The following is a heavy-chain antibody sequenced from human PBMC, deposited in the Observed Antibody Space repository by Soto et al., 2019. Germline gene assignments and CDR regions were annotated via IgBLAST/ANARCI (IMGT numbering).Heavy chain of an antibody. CDR1: GAYLSTDY. Sequence: PSETLSLTCTVSGAYLSTDYWSWIRQPPGKRPEWIGYTFNSGSTNQNPSLKSRVSISMDTSRNQFSLRLRSVTAAATAVYYCARDSLALFDSWGQGTLVTVCS. CDR2: TFNSGST. V-gene: IGHV4-59*01. J-gene: IGHJ4*02. CDR3: ARDSLALFDS. D-gene: IGHD5-12*01.